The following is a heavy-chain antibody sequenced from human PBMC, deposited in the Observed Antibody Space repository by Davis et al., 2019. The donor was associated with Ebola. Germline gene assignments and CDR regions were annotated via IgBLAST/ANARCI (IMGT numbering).Heavy chain of an antibody. CDR3: AKDDSVAGTGLVDY. CDR2: ISSDSDYI. V-gene: IGHV3-21*04. CDR1: GFTFSTYS. J-gene: IGHJ4*02. D-gene: IGHD6-19*01. Sequence: GGSLRLSCAASGFTFSTYSMSWVRQAPGKGLEWVSSISSDSDYIYYADSAKGRFTISRDNAKNSLYLQMNSLRAEDTALYYCAKDDSVAGTGLVDYWGQGTLVTVSS.